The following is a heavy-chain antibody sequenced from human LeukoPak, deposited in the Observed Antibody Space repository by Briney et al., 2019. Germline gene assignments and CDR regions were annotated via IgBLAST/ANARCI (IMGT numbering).Heavy chain of an antibody. D-gene: IGHD6-6*01. Sequence: PSETLSLTCAVYGGSFSGYYGSWIRQPPGKGLEGIGEINHSGSTNYNPSLKSRVTISVDTSKNQFSLKLSSVTAADTAVYYCARGWDDLAARGYYFDYWGQGTLVTVSS. J-gene: IGHJ4*02. V-gene: IGHV4-34*01. CDR3: ARGWDDLAARGYYFDY. CDR2: INHSGST. CDR1: GGSFSGYY.